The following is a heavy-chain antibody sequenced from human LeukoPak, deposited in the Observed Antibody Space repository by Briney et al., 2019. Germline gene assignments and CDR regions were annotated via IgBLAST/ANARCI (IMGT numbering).Heavy chain of an antibody. Sequence: PGGSLRLSCAASGFTFSSYAMSWVRQAPGKGLEWVSAISGSGGSTYYADSVKGRFTISRDNAKNSLYLQMNSLRAEDTAVYYCARGSRWRGYSYGWYYFDYWGQGTLVTVSS. V-gene: IGHV3-23*01. D-gene: IGHD5-18*01. CDR3: ARGSRWRGYSYGWYYFDY. J-gene: IGHJ4*02. CDR1: GFTFSSYA. CDR2: ISGSGGST.